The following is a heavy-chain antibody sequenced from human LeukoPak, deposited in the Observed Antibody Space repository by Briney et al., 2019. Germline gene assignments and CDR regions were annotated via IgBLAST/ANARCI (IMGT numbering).Heavy chain of an antibody. CDR1: GFTFDDYA. CDR3: AKETLRLGELSLYPLDY. V-gene: IGHV3-9*01. J-gene: IGHJ4*02. Sequence: PGRSLRLSCAASGFTFDDYAMHWVRQAPGKGLEWVSGISWNSGSIGYADSVKGRFTISRDNAKNSLYLQMNSLRAEDTALYYCAKETLRLGELSLYPLDYWGQGTLVTVSS. CDR2: ISWNSGSI. D-gene: IGHD3-16*02.